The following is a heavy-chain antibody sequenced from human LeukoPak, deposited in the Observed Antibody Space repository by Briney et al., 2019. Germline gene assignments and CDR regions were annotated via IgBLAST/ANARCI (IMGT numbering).Heavy chain of an antibody. Sequence: PSQTLSLTCTVSGGSISSGGYYWSWIRQPPGKGLEWIGYIYYSGSTNYNPSLKSRVTISVDTSKNQFSLKLSSVTAADTAVYYCARQGPYYYYGMDVWGQGTTVTVSS. J-gene: IGHJ6*02. CDR3: ARQGPYYYYGMDV. CDR1: GGSISSGGYY. V-gene: IGHV4-61*08. CDR2: IYYSGST.